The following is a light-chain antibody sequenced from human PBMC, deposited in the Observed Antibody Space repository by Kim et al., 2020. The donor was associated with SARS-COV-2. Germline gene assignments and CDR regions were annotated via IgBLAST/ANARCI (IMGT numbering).Light chain of an antibody. CDR2: DAS. CDR1: HDISNY. V-gene: IGKV1-33*01. CDR3: HQYNDFPFT. Sequence: DIRMTQSPSSLSASVGDRVTITCQASHDISNYLSWYQQKPGIAPKLLIFDASDLEAGVPSRFSGSGFGTDFSLTISALQPEDIATYFCHQYNDFPFTFGAGTKVDIK. J-gene: IGKJ3*01.